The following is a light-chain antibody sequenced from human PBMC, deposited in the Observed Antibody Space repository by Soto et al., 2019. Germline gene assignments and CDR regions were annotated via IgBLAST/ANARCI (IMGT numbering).Light chain of an antibody. CDR3: QQYNSYPWA. V-gene: IGKV1-5*03. CDR2: KAS. Sequence: DIQMTQSPSTLSASVGDRVTITCRASQSISSWLAWYQQKPGKAPKLLIYKASSLESGVPSRFIGSGSGTDFTLTITSLQPDDSATYYCQQYNSYPWAFGQGTKV. CDR1: QSISSW. J-gene: IGKJ1*01.